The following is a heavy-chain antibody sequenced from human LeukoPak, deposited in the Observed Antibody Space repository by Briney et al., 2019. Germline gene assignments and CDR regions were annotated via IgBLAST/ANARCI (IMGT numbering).Heavy chain of an antibody. Sequence: SVKVSCKASGGTFSSYAISWVRQAPGQGLEWMGGIIPIFGTANYAQKFQGRVTITADESTSTAYMELSSLRSEDTAVYYCAREASGSSRPFDYWGQGTLVTVSS. CDR2: IIPIFGTA. J-gene: IGHJ4*02. D-gene: IGHD6-13*01. CDR3: AREASGSSRPFDY. CDR1: GGTFSSYA. V-gene: IGHV1-69*13.